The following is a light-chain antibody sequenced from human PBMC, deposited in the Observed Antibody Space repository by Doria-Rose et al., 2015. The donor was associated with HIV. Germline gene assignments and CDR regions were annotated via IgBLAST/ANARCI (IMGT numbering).Light chain of an antibody. V-gene: IGKV3-20*01. CDR2: DGS. CDR1: QSFSSTD. Sequence: IVMTQSPGTLSLSPGERATLSCMASQSFSSTDLAWYQQKPGQAPSLLIYDGSTRATGIPDRFSASGSGTDFTLTINRLEPEDFALYYCHQYGTSWTFGQGTKVEI. J-gene: IGKJ1*01. CDR3: HQYGTSWT.